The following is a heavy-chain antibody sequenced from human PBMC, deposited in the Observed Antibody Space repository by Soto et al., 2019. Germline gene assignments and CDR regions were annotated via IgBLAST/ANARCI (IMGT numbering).Heavy chain of an antibody. D-gene: IGHD3-16*02. CDR2: IYYSGST. Sequence: PSETLSLTCTVSGGSISSGDYYWSWIRQPPGKGLEWIGYIYYSGSTYYNPSLKSRVTISVDTSKNQFSLKLSSVTAADTAVYYCARASGLRLGELSLSLGDCFDYWGQGTLVTVSS. J-gene: IGHJ4*02. CDR3: ARASGLRLGELSLSLGDCFDY. V-gene: IGHV4-30-4*01. CDR1: GGSISSGDYY.